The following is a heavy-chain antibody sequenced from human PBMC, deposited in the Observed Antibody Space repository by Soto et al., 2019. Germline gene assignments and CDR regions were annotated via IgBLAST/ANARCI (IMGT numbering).Heavy chain of an antibody. J-gene: IGHJ4*02. D-gene: IGHD4-17*01. Sequence: PSETLSLTCTVSGGSISSGGYYWSWIRQHPWKGLEWIGYIYYSGSTYYNPSLKSRVTISVDTSKNQFSLKLSSVTAADTAVYYCARVLYATMYYFDYWGQGXLVTVYS. CDR1: GGSISSGGYY. CDR3: ARVLYATMYYFDY. V-gene: IGHV4-31*03. CDR2: IYYSGST.